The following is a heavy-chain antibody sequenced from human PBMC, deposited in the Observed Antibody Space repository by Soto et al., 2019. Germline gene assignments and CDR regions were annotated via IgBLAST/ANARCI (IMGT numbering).Heavy chain of an antibody. D-gene: IGHD3-22*01. V-gene: IGHV4-59*01. CDR3: ARFLDYYDSSGYPNWFDP. J-gene: IGHJ5*02. CDR1: GVSISSYY. CDR2: IYYSGST. Sequence: TSEPLSLTSPVSGVSISSYYWSWIRPPPGKGLEWIGYIYYSGSTNYNPSLKSRVTISVDTSKNQFSLKLSSVTAADTAVYYCARFLDYYDSSGYPNWFDPWGQGTLVTVSA.